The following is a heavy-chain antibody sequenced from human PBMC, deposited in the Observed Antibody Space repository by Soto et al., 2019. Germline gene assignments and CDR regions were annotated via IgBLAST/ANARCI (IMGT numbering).Heavy chain of an antibody. D-gene: IGHD3-9*01. V-gene: IGHV3-15*01. CDR2: IKSKTDGGTT. Sequence: XGSLRLSCSAAGVTFSNAWMSWVRQAPGKGLEWVGRIKSKTDGGTTDYAAPVKGRFTISRDDSKNTLYLQMNSLKTEDTAVYYRTTGVYDMPGGYWGQGNLVTVSS. CDR1: GVTFSNAW. J-gene: IGHJ4*02. CDR3: TTGVYDMPGGY.